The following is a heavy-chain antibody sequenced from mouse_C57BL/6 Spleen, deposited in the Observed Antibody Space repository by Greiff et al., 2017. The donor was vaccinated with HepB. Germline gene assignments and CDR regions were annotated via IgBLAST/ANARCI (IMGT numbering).Heavy chain of an antibody. CDR3: ARVYGRLYFDY. J-gene: IGHJ2*01. V-gene: IGHV5-16*01. CDR1: GFTFSDYY. Sequence: EVKLVESEGGLVQPGSSMKLSCTASGFTFSDYYMAWVRQVPEKGLEWVANINYDGSSTYYLDSLKSRFIISRDNAKNILYLQMSSLKSEDTATYYCARVYGRLYFDYWGQGTTLTVSS. D-gene: IGHD1-1*01. CDR2: INYDGSST.